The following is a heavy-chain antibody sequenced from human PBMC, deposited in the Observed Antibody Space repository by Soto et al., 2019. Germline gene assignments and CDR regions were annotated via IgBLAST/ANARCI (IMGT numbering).Heavy chain of an antibody. CDR1: GFTFINYW. J-gene: IGHJ4*02. V-gene: IGHV3-7*03. CDR2: IKEDGSEK. Sequence: EVQLVESGGGLVQPGGSLRLSCAASGFTFINYWMSWFRQVPGKWLAWGSNIKEDGSEKYYVDSVKGRFTISRDNAKNSVPLQMNSLRDEDTAVYYCVRFSILVSGRGRGAFFDSWGQGTPVTVSS. CDR3: VRFSILVSGRGRGAFFDS. D-gene: IGHD6-19*01.